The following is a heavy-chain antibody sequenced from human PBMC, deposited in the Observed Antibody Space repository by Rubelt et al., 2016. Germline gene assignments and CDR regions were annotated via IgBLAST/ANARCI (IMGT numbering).Heavy chain of an antibody. CDR2: ISAYNGNT. Sequence: QVQLVQSGAEVKKPGASVKVSCKASGYTFTSYGISWVRQAPGQGLEWLGWISAYNGNTNYAQKLQGRVTMTTDTSTSTAYMELSGLRADDTAVYYCARRDGYNWDDAFDIWGQGTMVTVSS. D-gene: IGHD5-24*01. V-gene: IGHV1-18*01. CDR1: GYTFTSYG. J-gene: IGHJ3*02. CDR3: ARRDGYNWDDAFDI.